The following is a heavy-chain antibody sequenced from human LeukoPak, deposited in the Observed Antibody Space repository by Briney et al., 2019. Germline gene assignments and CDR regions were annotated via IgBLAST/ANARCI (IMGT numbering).Heavy chain of an antibody. CDR3: ATGLNQLVALDP. V-gene: IGHV1-24*01. Sequence: ASVEVSCKASGYTFTGYYMHWERQAPGKGLEWMGGFDPEDGETIYAQKFQGRVTMTEDTSTDTAYMELSSLRSEDTAVYYCATGLNQLVALDPWGQGTLVTVSS. D-gene: IGHD2-15*01. J-gene: IGHJ5*02. CDR2: FDPEDGET. CDR1: GYTFTGYY.